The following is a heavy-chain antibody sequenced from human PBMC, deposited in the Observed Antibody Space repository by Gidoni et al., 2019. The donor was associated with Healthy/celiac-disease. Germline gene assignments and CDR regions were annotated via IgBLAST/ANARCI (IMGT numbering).Heavy chain of an antibody. CDR3: AISSGWSDAFDI. CDR2: IYYSGST. V-gene: IGHV4-59*01. J-gene: IGHJ3*02. Sequence: QVQLQESGPGLVKPSETLSLTCTVSGGSISSYYWSWIRQPPGKGLEWIGDIYYSGSTNYNPSLKSRVTISVDTSKNQFSLKLSSVTAADTAVYYCAISSGWSDAFDIWGQGTMVTVSS. D-gene: IGHD6-19*01. CDR1: GGSISSYY.